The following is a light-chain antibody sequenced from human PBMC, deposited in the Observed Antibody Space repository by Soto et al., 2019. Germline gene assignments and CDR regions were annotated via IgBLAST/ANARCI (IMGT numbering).Light chain of an antibody. V-gene: IGLV1-40*01. CDR2: GNS. J-gene: IGLJ3*02. CDR3: PSYDSSLIGV. Sequence: QSVLTQPPSVSGAPGQRVTISCTGSSSNIGAGYDVHWYQQLPGTAPKLLIYGNSNRPSGVPDRFSGSKSGTSASLAITGLQAEDEAEYYCPSYDSSLIGVFGGGTKLTVL. CDR1: SSNIGAGYD.